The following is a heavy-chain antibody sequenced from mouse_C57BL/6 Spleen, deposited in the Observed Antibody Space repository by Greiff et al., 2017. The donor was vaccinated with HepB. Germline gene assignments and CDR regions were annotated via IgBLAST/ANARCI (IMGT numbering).Heavy chain of an antibody. CDR3: ARSDTTVVATGDY. CDR2: IYPGDGDT. V-gene: IGHV1-82*01. CDR1: GYAFSSSW. Sequence: QVQLQQSGPELVKPGASVKISCKASGYAFSSSWMNWVKQRPGKGLEWIGRIYPGDGDTNYNGKFKGKATLTADKSSSTAYKQLSSLTSEDSAVYFCARSDTTVVATGDYWGQGTSVTVSS. D-gene: IGHD1-1*01. J-gene: IGHJ4*01.